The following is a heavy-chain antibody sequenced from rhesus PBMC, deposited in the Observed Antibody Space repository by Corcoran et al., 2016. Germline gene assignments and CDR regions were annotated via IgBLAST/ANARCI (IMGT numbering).Heavy chain of an antibody. CDR2: IRTHAYGVPQ. V-gene: IGHV3-184*01. D-gene: IGHD2-21*01. Sequence: EVQLVESGGGLVQPGGSLRLSCAASGFTFSDYYMSCVRQAPGKGLEGVGFIRTHAYGVPQEDARDVKGRCTISKDASKSVAYTRMRSQKTGDTAVEYCTMHRRYCTGCGCDGGFDCWGQGVLVTVSS. J-gene: IGHJ4*01. CDR1: GFTFSDYY. CDR3: TMHRRYCTGCGCDGGFDC.